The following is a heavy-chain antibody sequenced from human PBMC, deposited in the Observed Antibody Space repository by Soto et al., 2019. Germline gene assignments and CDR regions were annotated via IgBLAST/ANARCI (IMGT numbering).Heavy chain of an antibody. J-gene: IGHJ4*02. CDR2: MSYDGGNK. CDR1: GFTFRSFA. CDR3: ARCYYDSGSYSFDY. D-gene: IGHD3-10*01. V-gene: IGHV3-30-3*01. Sequence: GESLKISCAASGFTFRSFAMHWVRQAPGKVLEWVALMSYDGGNKYYADSVKGQFTITRDNSRNTLYLHMNSLRPEDTAVYYCARCYYDSGSYSFDYWGQGTLVNVSS.